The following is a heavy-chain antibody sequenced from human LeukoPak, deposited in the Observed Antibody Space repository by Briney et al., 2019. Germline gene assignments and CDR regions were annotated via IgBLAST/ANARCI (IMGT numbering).Heavy chain of an antibody. CDR2: ISSSSSYI. D-gene: IGHD4-23*01. CDR1: GFTFSSYN. Sequence: PGGSLRLSCAVSGFTFSSYNMNWVRQAPGKGLEWGSSISSSSSYIYYADSVKGRFTISRDNAKNSLYLQMNSLRAEDTAVYYCARGRQLSWGRKPTEVDAFDIWGQGTMVTVSS. J-gene: IGHJ3*02. CDR3: ARGRQLSWGRKPTEVDAFDI. V-gene: IGHV3-21*01.